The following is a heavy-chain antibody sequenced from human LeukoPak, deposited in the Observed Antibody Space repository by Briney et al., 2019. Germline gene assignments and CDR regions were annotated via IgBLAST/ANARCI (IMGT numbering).Heavy chain of an antibody. CDR3: ARHGYSGYDSYWFDP. CDR2: IYYSGST. V-gene: IGHV4-59*08. J-gene: IGHJ5*02. D-gene: IGHD5-12*01. CDR1: GGSISSYY. Sequence: SETLSLTCTVSGGSISSYYWSWIRQPPGKGLEWIGYIYYSGSTNYNPSLKSRVTISVDTSKNQFSLKLSSVTAADTAVYYCARHGYSGYDSYWFDPWGQGTLVTVSS.